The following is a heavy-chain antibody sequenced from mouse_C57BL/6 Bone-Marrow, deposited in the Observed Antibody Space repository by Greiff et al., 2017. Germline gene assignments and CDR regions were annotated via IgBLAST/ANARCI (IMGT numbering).Heavy chain of an antibody. Sequence: EVKVVESGGGLVKPGGSLKLSCAASGFTFSSYAMSWVRQTPEKRLEWVATISDGGSYTYYPDNVKGRFTISRDNAKNNLYLQMSHLKSEDTAMYYCAIDSSGPDYWGQGTTLTVSS. D-gene: IGHD3-2*02. CDR1: GFTFSSYA. CDR3: AIDSSGPDY. CDR2: ISDGGSYT. V-gene: IGHV5-4*01. J-gene: IGHJ2*01.